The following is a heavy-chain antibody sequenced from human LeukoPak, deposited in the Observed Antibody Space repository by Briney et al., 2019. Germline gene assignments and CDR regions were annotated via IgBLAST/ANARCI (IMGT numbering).Heavy chain of an antibody. CDR1: GYIFTNYG. CDR3: ATHGTYCGGDCYSYF. CDR2: ISPYNGNT. V-gene: IGHV1-18*01. Sequence: ASVKVSCKASGYIFTNYGINWVRQAPGQGLEWMGWISPYNGNTNYAQKLQGRVTMTTDTSTSTAYMELRSLTTDDTAVYYCATHGTYCGGDCYSYFWGHGTLITVSS. D-gene: IGHD2-21*01. J-gene: IGHJ4*01.